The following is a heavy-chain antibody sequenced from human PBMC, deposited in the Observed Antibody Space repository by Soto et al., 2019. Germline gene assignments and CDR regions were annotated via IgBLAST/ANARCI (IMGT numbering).Heavy chain of an antibody. J-gene: IGHJ5*02. D-gene: IGHD2-21*01. CDR3: ARGGRFRLLWPFDP. V-gene: IGHV4-34*01. CDR2: INHSGST. CDR1: GGSFSGYY. Sequence: QVQLQQWGAGLLKPSETLSLTCAVYGGSFSGYYWSWIRQPPGKGLEGIGKINHSGSTNYKSSLKSRVTISVAPSKNRFSLKLSSVTAADTAVYYCARGGRFRLLWPFDPWGQGTLVTVSS.